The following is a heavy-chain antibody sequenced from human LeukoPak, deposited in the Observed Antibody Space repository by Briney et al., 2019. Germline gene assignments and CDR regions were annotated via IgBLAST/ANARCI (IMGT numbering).Heavy chain of an antibody. D-gene: IGHD1-26*01. J-gene: IGHJ4*02. Sequence: GGSLRLSCAASGFTFSSYEMNWVRQAPGKGLAWVSYISSSGSTIYYADSVKGRFTISRDNAKNSLYLQMNSLRAEDTAVYYCARDRSGSSPFDYWGQGTLVTVSS. CDR1: GFTFSSYE. CDR2: ISSSGSTI. CDR3: ARDRSGSSPFDY. V-gene: IGHV3-48*03.